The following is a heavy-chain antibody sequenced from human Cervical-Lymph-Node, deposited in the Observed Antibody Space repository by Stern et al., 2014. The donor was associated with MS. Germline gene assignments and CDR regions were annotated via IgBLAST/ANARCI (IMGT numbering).Heavy chain of an antibody. CDR2: INHSGSN. D-gene: IGHD3-22*01. J-gene: IGHJ3*02. V-gene: IGHV4-34*01. CDR1: GGSFSGYY. Sequence: QVQLQQWGAGLLKPSETLSLTCAVYGGSFSGYYWSWIRQPPGKGLEWIGEINHSGSNNYNPSLTSRITISIDTSKNQFSLKLSSWTAADTAVYYCARSYYDSSAWLYAFDIWGQGTMVTVSS. CDR3: ARSYYDSSAWLYAFDI.